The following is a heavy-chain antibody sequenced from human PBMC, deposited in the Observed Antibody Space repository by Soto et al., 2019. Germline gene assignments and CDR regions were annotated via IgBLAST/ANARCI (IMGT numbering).Heavy chain of an antibody. CDR3: ASSAVSTPHYFYYIVV. CDR2: ISSSSSTI. V-gene: IGHV3-48*01. D-gene: IGHD4-17*01. J-gene: IGHJ6*03. CDR1: GFTFSSYS. Sequence: GGSLRLSCAASGFTFSSYSMNWVRQAPGKGLEWVSYISSSSSTIYYADSVKGRFTISRDNAKNSLYLQMNSLRAEDTAVYYCASSAVSTPHYFYYIVVGGKGTMDNVSS.